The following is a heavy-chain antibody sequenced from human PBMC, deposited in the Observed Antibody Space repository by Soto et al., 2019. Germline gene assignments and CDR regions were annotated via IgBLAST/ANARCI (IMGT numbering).Heavy chain of an antibody. J-gene: IGHJ4*02. D-gene: IGHD4-4*01. V-gene: IGHV1-18*01. Sequence: QVQLVQSGVEVKKPGASVKVSCKTSGYTFTNYGVSWVRQAPGQGLEWMGWISGYNGNTKYAQKFQGRVTMTTDTSTGTAYMALRSLGSDDTAVYYCARVPAPTVLTHYFEYWGQGILVTVSS. CDR1: GYTFTNYG. CDR2: ISGYNGNT. CDR3: ARVPAPTVLTHYFEY.